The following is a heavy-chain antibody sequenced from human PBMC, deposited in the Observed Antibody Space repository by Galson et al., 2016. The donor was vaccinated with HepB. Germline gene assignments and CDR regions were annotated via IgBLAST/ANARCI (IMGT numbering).Heavy chain of an antibody. D-gene: IGHD3-10*01. J-gene: IGHJ4*02. Sequence: SCKATGYTFTSNGISWVRQAPGQGPEWMGWISTYNGNTNYAQKVQGRVTITTDTSTNTAYMDLRSLRSDDTAVYHCVRNNYGSGRVYFDYWGQGTLVTVSS. CDR3: VRNNYGSGRVYFDY. V-gene: IGHV1-18*01. CDR2: ISTYNGNT. CDR1: GYTFTSNG.